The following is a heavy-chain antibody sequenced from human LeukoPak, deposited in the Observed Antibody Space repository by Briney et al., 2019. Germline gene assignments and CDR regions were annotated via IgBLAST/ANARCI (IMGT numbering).Heavy chain of an antibody. CDR3: AKARGGYSYGGFDY. Sequence: PGGSLRLSCAASGFTFDDYAMHWVRQAPGKGLEWVSGISWNSGSIGYADSVKGRFTISRDNAKNSLYLQMNSLRAEDTALYYCAKARGGYSYGGFDYWGQGTLVTVSS. CDR2: ISWNSGSI. V-gene: IGHV3-9*01. CDR1: GFTFDDYA. D-gene: IGHD5-18*01. J-gene: IGHJ4*02.